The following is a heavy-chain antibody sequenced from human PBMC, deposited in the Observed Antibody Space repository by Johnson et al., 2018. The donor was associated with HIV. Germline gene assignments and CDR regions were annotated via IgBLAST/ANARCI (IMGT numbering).Heavy chain of an antibody. CDR3: AKNSAAFDI. CDR1: GFIFGDYA. CDR2: ISGSGGST. V-gene: IGHV3-23*04. J-gene: IGHJ3*02. Sequence: MLLVESGGGLVQTGRPLRLSCTTSGFIFGDYAMSWVRQAPGKGLEWVSAISGSGGSTYYADSVKGRFTISRDNAKNSLYLQMNSLRAEDTAVYYCAKNSAAFDIWCHGTMVTVSS.